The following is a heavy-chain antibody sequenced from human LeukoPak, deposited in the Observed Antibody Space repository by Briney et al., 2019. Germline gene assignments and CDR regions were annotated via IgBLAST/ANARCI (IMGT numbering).Heavy chain of an antibody. CDR2: ISSSGSTI. J-gene: IGHJ4*02. CDR3: ARAKGGLYDLEFDY. V-gene: IGHV3-11*04. Sequence: PGGSLRLSCAASGFTFSDYYMSWIRQAPGKGLEWVSYISSSGSTIYYADYVKGRLTISRDNAKNSLYLQMNSLRAEDTAIYYCARAKGGLYDLEFDYWGQGTLVTVSS. D-gene: IGHD3-3*01. CDR1: GFTFSDYY.